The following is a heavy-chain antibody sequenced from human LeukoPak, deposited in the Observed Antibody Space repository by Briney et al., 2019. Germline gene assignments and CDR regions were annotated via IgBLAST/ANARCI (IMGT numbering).Heavy chain of an antibody. D-gene: IGHD3-16*01. CDR3: ARDVGGLYYGYGMDV. Sequence: ASVKVSCKASEYTFTGYYVHWVRQAPGQGLEWMGWINPNSGGTNYAQKFQGKVTMTRDTSISTAYMELSRLRSDDTAVYYCARDVGGLYYGYGMDVWGQGTTVTVSS. J-gene: IGHJ6*02. V-gene: IGHV1-2*02. CDR1: EYTFTGYY. CDR2: INPNSGGT.